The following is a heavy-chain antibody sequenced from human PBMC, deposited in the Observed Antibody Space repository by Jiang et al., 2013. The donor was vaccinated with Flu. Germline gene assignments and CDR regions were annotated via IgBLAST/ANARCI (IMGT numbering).Heavy chain of an antibody. D-gene: IGHD6-25*01. Sequence: PSETLSLTCTVSGGSISSYYWSWIRQPPEGTGVDWRIYTSGSTNYNPPPTSRVTMSVDTSKNQFSLKLSSVTAADTAVYYCARDTPFSFPSGHWFDPWGQGTLVTVSS. CDR2: IYTSGST. J-gene: IGHJ5*02. CDR3: ARDTPFSFPSGHWFDP. V-gene: IGHV4-4*07. CDR1: GGSISSYY.